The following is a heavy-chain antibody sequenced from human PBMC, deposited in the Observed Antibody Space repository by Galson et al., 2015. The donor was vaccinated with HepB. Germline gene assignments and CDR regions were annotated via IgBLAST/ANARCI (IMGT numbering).Heavy chain of an antibody. V-gene: IGHV3-30*04. CDR1: GFTFSSYA. CDR3: AAVAGLRTGPDY. D-gene: IGHD6-19*01. CDR2: ISYDGSNK. J-gene: IGHJ4*02. Sequence: SLRLSCAASGFTFSSYAMHWVRQAPGKGLEWVAVISYDGSNKYYADSVKGRFTISRDNSKNTLYLQMNSLRAEDTAVYYCAAVAGLRTGPDYWGQGTLVTVSS.